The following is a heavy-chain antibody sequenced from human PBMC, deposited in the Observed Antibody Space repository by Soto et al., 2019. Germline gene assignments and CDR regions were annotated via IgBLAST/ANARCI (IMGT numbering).Heavy chain of an antibody. CDR2: IYTGGST. CDR3: ARVERGITTFGVVIPPFDN. J-gene: IGHJ4*02. D-gene: IGHD3-3*01. V-gene: IGHV3-53*01. Sequence: GAPRPSCAASGSTVSTNYMRWVRQAPGKGLEWVSVIYTGGSTYYADFVKGRFTISRDNAKNSLYLQMNSLRAEDTAVYYCARVERGITTFGVVIPPFDNWGQGTLVNVSS. CDR1: GSTVSTNY.